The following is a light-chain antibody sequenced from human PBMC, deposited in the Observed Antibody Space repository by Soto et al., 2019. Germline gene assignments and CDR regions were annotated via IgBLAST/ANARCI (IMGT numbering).Light chain of an antibody. CDR2: GAS. J-gene: IGKJ4*01. V-gene: IGKV3-20*01. Sequence: ETVLTQSPGTMSLSPGERATLSCRASQSVSSDYLAWYQQKAGQAPRLLIYGASSRATGIPDRFSGSGSETDFALTISRLEPEDFAVYYCQQYGSSPALTFGGGTKVEIK. CDR3: QQYGSSPALT. CDR1: QSVSSDY.